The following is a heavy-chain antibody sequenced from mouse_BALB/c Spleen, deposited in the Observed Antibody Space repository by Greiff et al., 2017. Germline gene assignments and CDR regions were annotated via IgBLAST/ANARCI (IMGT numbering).Heavy chain of an antibody. CDR1: GYSITSDYA. CDR2: ISYSGST. J-gene: IGHJ2*01. Sequence: EVKLMESGPGLVKPSQSLSLTCTVTGYSITSDYAWNWIRQFPGNKLEWMGYISYSGSTSYNPSLKSRISITRDTSKNQFFLQLNSVTTEDTATYYCASVDDGSFDYWGQGTTLTVSS. CDR3: ASVDDGSFDY. D-gene: IGHD2-3*01. V-gene: IGHV3-2*02.